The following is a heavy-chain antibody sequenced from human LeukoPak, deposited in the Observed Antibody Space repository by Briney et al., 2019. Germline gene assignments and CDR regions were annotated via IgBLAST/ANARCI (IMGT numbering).Heavy chain of an antibody. Sequence: GGSLRLSCAASGFTVSSYYMSWVRQAPGKGLEWVSVCYGGGTTHYADSVKGRLTISKDNSKNTLYLQMNTLRAEDTAVYYCARGMTWVDYWGQGTLVTVSS. V-gene: IGHV3-53*01. D-gene: IGHD1-26*01. J-gene: IGHJ4*02. CDR3: ARGMTWVDY. CDR1: GFTVSSYY. CDR2: CYGGGTT.